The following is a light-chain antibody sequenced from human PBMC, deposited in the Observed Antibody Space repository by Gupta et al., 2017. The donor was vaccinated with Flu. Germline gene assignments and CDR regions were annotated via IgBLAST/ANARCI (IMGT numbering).Light chain of an antibody. V-gene: IGLV3-21*02. CDR1: NIGRKS. CDR2: DDN. CDR3: HEWQKRSDNLRV. Sequence: SSVLAQPPSVSVAPGQTATLTCGGDNIGRKSVHWYQQRPGQAPVLVVYDDNERPSGGPERVSGSNTGDTATITISKVDAGEEAAYYCHEWQKRSDNLRVFGGGTKLTVL. J-gene: IGLJ2*01.